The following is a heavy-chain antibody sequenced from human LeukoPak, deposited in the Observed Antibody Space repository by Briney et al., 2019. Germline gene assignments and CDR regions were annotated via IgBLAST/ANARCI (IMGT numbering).Heavy chain of an antibody. J-gene: IGHJ4*02. CDR1: GGSFSGYY. V-gene: IGHV4-34*01. CDR2: INHSGST. Sequence: SETLSLTCAVYGGSFSGYYWSWIRQPPGKGLGWIGEINHSGSTNYNPSLKSRVTISVDTSKNQFSLKLSSVTAADTAVYYCARGGGIAAAGPPVDYWGQGTLVTVSS. CDR3: ARGGGIAAAGPPVDY. D-gene: IGHD6-13*01.